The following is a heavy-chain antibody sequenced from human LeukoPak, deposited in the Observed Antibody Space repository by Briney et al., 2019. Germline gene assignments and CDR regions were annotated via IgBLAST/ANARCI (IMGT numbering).Heavy chain of an antibody. CDR1: GGTFSSYA. CDR3: ARDLSRPSMIVAHDWFDP. CDR2: IIPILGIA. J-gene: IGHJ5*02. D-gene: IGHD3-22*01. V-gene: IGHV1-69*04. Sequence: ASVKVSCKASGGTFSSYAISWVRQAPGQGLEWMGRIIPILGIANYAQKFQGRVTITADKSTSTAYMELSSLRSEDTAVYYCARDLSRPSMIVAHDWFDPWGQGTLVTVSS.